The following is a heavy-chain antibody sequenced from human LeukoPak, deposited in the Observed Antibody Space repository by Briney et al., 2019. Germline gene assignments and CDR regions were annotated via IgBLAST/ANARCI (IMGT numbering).Heavy chain of an antibody. V-gene: IGHV3-7*04. CDR1: GFTFSDFW. J-gene: IGHJ4*02. Sequence: QPGGSLRLSCAVSGFTFSDFWMSWVRQAPGRGLEWVANIHPEGNEKYHVESVKGRFTISRDNAKNSLFLQMNGLRVEDTAVYHCARGDAFSGDHWGQGTLVTVSS. CDR2: IHPEGNEK. CDR3: ARGDAFSGDH.